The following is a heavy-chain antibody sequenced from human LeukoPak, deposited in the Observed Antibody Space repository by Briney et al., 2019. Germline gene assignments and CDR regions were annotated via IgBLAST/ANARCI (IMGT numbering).Heavy chain of an antibody. CDR3: AKDFGSGRYAFDI. J-gene: IGHJ3*02. CDR2: IQHDGGRK. Sequence: GGSLKLSCAASGFNIEGHNMYWVRQAPGKGLEWVSFIQHDGGRKWYVDSVKGRFTISRDNSKNTLSLQMNDLRLKDTAVYYGAKDFGSGRYAFDIWGQGTIVTVSS. CDR1: GFNIEGHN. D-gene: IGHD3-10*01. V-gene: IGHV3-30*02.